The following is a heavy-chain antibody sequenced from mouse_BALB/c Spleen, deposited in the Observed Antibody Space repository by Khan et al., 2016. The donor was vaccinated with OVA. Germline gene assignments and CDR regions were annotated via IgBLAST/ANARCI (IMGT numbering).Heavy chain of an antibody. J-gene: IGHJ4*01. CDR3: ARAYYRYDGYYSMDY. CDR1: GFSLSRYN. V-gene: IGHV2-6-4*01. CDR2: IWGGGGT. Sequence: QVQLKQSGPGLVAPSQSLSITCTVSGFSLSRYNIHWVRQPPGQGLEWLGMIWGGGGTDYNSTLKSRLSISKDNSQSQVFLKINSLQTEDSAMYCCARAYYRYDGYYSMDYWGQGTSVTVSS. D-gene: IGHD2-14*01.